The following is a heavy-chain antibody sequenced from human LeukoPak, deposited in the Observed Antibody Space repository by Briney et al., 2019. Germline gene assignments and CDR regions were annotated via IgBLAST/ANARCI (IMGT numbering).Heavy chain of an antibody. Sequence: SVKVSCKASGGTFSSYAISWVRQAPGQGLEWMGGIIPIFCTANYAQKFQGRATITTDESTSTAYMEPSSLRSEDTAVYYCARAAGKGYYDSSGYPYWGQGTLVTVSS. CDR3: ARAAGKGYYDSSGYPY. CDR1: GGTFSSYA. V-gene: IGHV1-69*05. CDR2: IIPIFCTA. J-gene: IGHJ4*02. D-gene: IGHD3-22*01.